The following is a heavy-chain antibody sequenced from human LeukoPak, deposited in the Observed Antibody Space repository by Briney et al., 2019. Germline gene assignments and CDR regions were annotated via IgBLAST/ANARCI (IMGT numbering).Heavy chain of an antibody. J-gene: IGHJ4*02. CDR1: GYTFTSYG. CDR3: AVIVVVPAAIVPPFDY. CDR2: IIPIFGTA. V-gene: IGHV1-69*06. D-gene: IGHD2-2*01. Sequence: GASVKVSCKASGYTFTSYGISWVRQAPGQGLEWMGGIIPIFGTANYAQKFQGRVTITADKSTSTAYMELSSLRSEDTAVYYCAVIVVVPAAIVPPFDYWGQGTLVTVSS.